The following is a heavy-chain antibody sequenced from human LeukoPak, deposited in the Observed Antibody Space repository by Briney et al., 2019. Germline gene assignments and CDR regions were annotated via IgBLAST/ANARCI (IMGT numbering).Heavy chain of an antibody. V-gene: IGHV1-8*01. CDR2: MNPNSGYT. CDR1: GYTFTNYD. J-gene: IGHJ5*02. CDR3: ARGPAASHRNWFDP. D-gene: IGHD2-15*01. Sequence: ASVRVSCKASGYTFTNYDVNWVRQANGQGLEWMGWMNPNSGYTGHAQKFQGRVTMTRNTSISTAYMELSSLRSEDTAVYYCARGPAASHRNWFDPWGQGSLVTVSS.